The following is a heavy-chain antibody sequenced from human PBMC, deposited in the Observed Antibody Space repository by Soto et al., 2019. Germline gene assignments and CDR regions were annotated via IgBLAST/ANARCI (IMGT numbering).Heavy chain of an antibody. J-gene: IGHJ5*02. CDR1: GFTFRSFT. V-gene: IGHV3-21*01. CDR3: TRDASRDSSARGWFDP. D-gene: IGHD6-13*01. CDR2: ISSNSAYV. Sequence: GGSLRLSCAASGFTFRSFTMNWVRQAPGKGLEWVSTISSNSAYVYYTDALRGRFTISRDNAKNSLHLQMNSLRAEDTAVYYCTRDASRDSSARGWFDPWGPGTLVTVSS.